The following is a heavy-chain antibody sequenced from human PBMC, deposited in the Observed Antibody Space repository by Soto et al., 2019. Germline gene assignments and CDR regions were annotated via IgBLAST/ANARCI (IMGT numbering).Heavy chain of an antibody. CDR3: ARDHDHEPLYAD. J-gene: IGHJ4*02. Sequence: ASVKVSCKASGYTFTSYGISWVRQAPGQGLEWMGWISAYDGNTNYAQKLQGRVTMTTDTSTSTAYMELRSLRSDDTAVYYCARDHDHEPLYADWGQGTLVTVSS. CDR2: ISAYDGNT. CDR1: GYTFTSYG. V-gene: IGHV1-18*01. D-gene: IGHD1-1*01.